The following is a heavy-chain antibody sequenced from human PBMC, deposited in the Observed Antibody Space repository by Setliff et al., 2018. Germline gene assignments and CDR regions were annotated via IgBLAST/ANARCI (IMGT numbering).Heavy chain of an antibody. D-gene: IGHD6-6*01. V-gene: IGHV4-34*01. CDR3: ARGRNVAARLLDS. Sequence: PSETLSLTCAACGGTFSDYYWTWIRQPPGKGLEWIGEINHSGTTNYHPSLRSRVTISVETSKNQFSLKVTSVTAADTSVYFCARGRNVAARLLDSWGQGTLVTVSS. CDR1: GGTFSDYY. J-gene: IGHJ4*02. CDR2: INHSGTT.